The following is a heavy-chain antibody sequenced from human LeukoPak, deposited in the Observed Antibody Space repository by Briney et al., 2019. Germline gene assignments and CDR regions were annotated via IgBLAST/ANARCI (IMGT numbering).Heavy chain of an antibody. Sequence: GGSLRLSCAASGFTFSTYAMSWVRQAPGKGLEWVSTFSGSTGNKYYADSVKGRFTISGDNSKNTLYLQMNSLRAEDTAIYYCAKRSPYYFDYWGQGTLVTVSS. J-gene: IGHJ4*02. CDR3: AKRSPYYFDY. V-gene: IGHV3-23*01. CDR1: GFTFSTYA. CDR2: FSGSTGNK.